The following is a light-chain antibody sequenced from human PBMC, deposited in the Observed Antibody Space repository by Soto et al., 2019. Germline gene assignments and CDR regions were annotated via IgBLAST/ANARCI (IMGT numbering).Light chain of an antibody. CDR2: DAF. V-gene: IGKV3-11*01. CDR1: ESIGTY. CDR3: QHRSNSPPMWT. J-gene: IGKJ1*01. Sequence: EIVLTQSPATLSLSPGYRATLSCRASESIGTYLACYQQKPGQSPRLLIYDAFNRALGVPARFSGNGSGTDFTLTISSLGSEGFAIYICQHRSNSPPMWTFGQGTKVEIK.